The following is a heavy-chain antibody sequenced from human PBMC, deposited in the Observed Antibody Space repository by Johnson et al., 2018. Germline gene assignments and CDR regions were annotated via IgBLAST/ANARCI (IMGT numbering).Heavy chain of an antibody. Sequence: VQLVESGGGLVKPGGSLRLSCAASGFTFSSYSMNWVRQAPGKGLEWVSSISSSSSYIYYADSVKGRFTISRDNAKNSLYLQMNSLRAEDTAVYYCARDRSTVTFLDAFDIWGQGTMVTVSS. CDR3: ARDRSTVTFLDAFDI. CDR1: GFTFSSYS. D-gene: IGHD4-17*01. J-gene: IGHJ3*02. CDR2: ISSSSSYI. V-gene: IGHV3-21*01.